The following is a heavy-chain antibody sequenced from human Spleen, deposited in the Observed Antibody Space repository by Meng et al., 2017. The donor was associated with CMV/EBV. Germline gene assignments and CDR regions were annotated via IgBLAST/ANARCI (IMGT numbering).Heavy chain of an antibody. Sequence: KTSGYTFNLYGVSWLKQAPGQGLEWMGWISGYNDDTNYAQKFQDRVTLTTNTSTNTAYMELRSLRSDDTAVYYCARDRPTVTYVMDDWGQGTLVTVSS. CDR1: GYTFNLYG. CDR2: ISGYNDDT. CDR3: ARDRPTVTYVMDD. J-gene: IGHJ4*02. D-gene: IGHD4-17*01. V-gene: IGHV1-18*01.